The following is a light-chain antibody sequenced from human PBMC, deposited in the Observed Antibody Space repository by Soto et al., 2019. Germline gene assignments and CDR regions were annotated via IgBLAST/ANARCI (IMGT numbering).Light chain of an antibody. CDR3: QQYNNCPPET. V-gene: IGKV3-15*01. J-gene: IGKJ2*01. CDR2: GAS. Sequence: EIVMTQSPSTLSVSPGERATLSCRASQSVSSNLAWYQQKPGQAPRLLIYGASTRATGIPARFSGSGSGTEFTITISSLQSEDFAVYYCQQYNNCPPETFGQGTKLEIK. CDR1: QSVSSN.